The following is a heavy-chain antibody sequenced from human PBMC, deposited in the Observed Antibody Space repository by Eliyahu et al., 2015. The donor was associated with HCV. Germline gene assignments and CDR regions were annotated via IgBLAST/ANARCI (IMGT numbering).Heavy chain of an antibody. D-gene: IGHD3-22*01. Sequence: EVQLVESGGGLVKPGGSLRLSCAASGFTFSSYSMNWVRQAPGKGLEWVSSISSSSSYIYYADSVKGRFTISRDNAKNSLYLQMNSLRAEDTAVYYCARDSSGFTIDAFDIWGQGTMVTVSS. V-gene: IGHV3-21*01. J-gene: IGHJ3*02. CDR1: GFTFSSYS. CDR2: ISSSSSYI. CDR3: ARDSSGFTIDAFDI.